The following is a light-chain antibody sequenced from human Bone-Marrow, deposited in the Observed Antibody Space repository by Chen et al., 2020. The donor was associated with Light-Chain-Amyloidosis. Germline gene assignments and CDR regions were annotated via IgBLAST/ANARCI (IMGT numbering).Light chain of an antibody. CDR3: QVWDRSSDRPV. V-gene: IGLV3-21*02. CDR2: DDC. CDR1: NIGSTS. Sequence: SYVLTQPSSVSVAPGQTATIACGGNNIGSTSVPWYQQTPGQAPLLVVYDDCDRPSGIPERLSGANSGNTGTLTISGVEAGDEADYYCQVWDRSSDRPVFGGGTKLTVL. J-gene: IGLJ3*02.